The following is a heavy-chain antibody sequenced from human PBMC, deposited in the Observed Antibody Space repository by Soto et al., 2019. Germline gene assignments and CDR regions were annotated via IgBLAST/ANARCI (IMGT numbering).Heavy chain of an antibody. Sequence: PQRVLRRSGETSGFIVRRNEMSWVRQAPGKGLVWVSAISGNGGVTFYADSVKGRFTISRDNSKNSLYLQISSLRAEDPALYYCAKCYDSNGRDFRGQGSLVTV. D-gene: IGHD3-22*01. CDR2: ISGNGGVT. CDR3: AKCYDSNGRDF. J-gene: IGHJ4*02. CDR1: GFIVRRNE. V-gene: IGHV3-23*01.